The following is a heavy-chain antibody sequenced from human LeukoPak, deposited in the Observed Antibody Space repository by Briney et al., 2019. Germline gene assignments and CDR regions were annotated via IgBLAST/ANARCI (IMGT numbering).Heavy chain of an antibody. J-gene: IGHJ4*02. D-gene: IGHD2-15*01. Sequence: GGSLGLSCVGSKFTFRDYAMSWVRQAPGKGLEWVSGISGSGGSTYYADSVKGRFTISRDNSKNTLYLQMNSLRAEDTAVYYCAKAGYCSGAGCSFVDYWGQGTLVTVSS. CDR3: AKAGYCSGAGCSFVDY. V-gene: IGHV3-23*01. CDR2: ISGSGGST. CDR1: KFTFRDYA.